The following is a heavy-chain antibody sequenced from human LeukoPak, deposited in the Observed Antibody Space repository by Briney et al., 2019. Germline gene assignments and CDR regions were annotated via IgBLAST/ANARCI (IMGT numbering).Heavy chain of an antibody. CDR1: GGSISSYY. Sequence: PSETLSLTCTVSGGSISSYYWSWIRQPPGKGLEWIGYIYYSGSTDYNPSLKSRVTISVDTSKNQFSLKLSSVTAADTAVYYCARVHSDGEDGYKLLGYFDYWGQGTLVTVSS. V-gene: IGHV4-59*01. D-gene: IGHD5-24*01. CDR3: ARVHSDGEDGYKLLGYFDY. J-gene: IGHJ4*02. CDR2: IYYSGST.